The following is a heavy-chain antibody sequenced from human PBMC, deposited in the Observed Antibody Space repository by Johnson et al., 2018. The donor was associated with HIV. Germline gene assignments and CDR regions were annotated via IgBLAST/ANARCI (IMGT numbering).Heavy chain of an antibody. V-gene: IGHV3-53*02. D-gene: IGHD1-14*01. CDR3: TRESTEAFDI. CDR1: WFIVSNHY. Sequence: VRLVETGGGLIQAGGSLRLSCAASWFIVSNHYMSWVRQAPGKGLECVSLIYNGTTFYADSVKGRFTISRDNSKNTLYLQMNSLRAEDTAVYYCTRESTEAFDIWGQGTMVTVSS. CDR2: IYNGTT. J-gene: IGHJ3*02.